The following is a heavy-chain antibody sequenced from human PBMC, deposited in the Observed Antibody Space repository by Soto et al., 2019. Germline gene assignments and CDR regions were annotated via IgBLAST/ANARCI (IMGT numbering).Heavy chain of an antibody. Sequence: SETLSLTCTVSGGSMSSSGYSWGWIRQPPGKGLEWIGSIYYSGSTYYNPSLKSRVTISVDTSKNQISLKLRSVTAADTAVYYCARHNDDSSGYREYYFDYWGQGTLVTVSS. J-gene: IGHJ4*02. V-gene: IGHV4-39*01. D-gene: IGHD3-22*01. CDR3: ARHNDDSSGYREYYFDY. CDR1: GGSMSSSGYS. CDR2: IYYSGST.